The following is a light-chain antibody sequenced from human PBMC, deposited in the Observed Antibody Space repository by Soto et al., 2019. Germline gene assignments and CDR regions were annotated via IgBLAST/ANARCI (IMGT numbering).Light chain of an antibody. CDR1: SSDVGGSGL. Sequence: QSVLTQPASVSGSPAQSITISCTGSSSDVGGSGLVSWYQFHPGKAPKLLIFEGFKRPSGVSNRFSGSKSGSTASLTISGLQTEDEADYYCSSYAGSNNSPYVFGTGTKLTVL. V-gene: IGLV2-23*01. CDR2: EGF. J-gene: IGLJ1*01. CDR3: SSYAGSNNSPYV.